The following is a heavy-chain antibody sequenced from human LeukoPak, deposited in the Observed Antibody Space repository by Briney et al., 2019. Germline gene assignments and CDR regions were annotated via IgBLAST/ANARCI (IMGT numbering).Heavy chain of an antibody. CDR1: GFTVSSNY. J-gene: IGHJ5*02. CDR3: ARERTKAGRGFDP. D-gene: IGHD6-13*01. V-gene: IGHV3-66*01. Sequence: GGSLRLSCAASGFTVSSNYMSWVRQAPGKGLEWVSVIYSGGSTYYADSVKGRFTISRDNSKNTLYLQMNSLRAEDTAVYYCARERTKAGRGFDPWGQGTLVTVSS. CDR2: IYSGGST.